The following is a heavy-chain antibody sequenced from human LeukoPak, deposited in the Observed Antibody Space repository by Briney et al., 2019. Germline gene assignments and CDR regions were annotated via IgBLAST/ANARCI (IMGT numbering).Heavy chain of an antibody. V-gene: IGHV3-23*01. J-gene: IGHJ4*02. CDR2: ISGSGGST. Sequence: PGGSLRLSCAASGFTFSSYAMSWVRQAPGKGLEWVSAISGSGGSTYYADSVKGRFTISRDSSKNTLYLQMNSLRAEDTAVYYCAKEVRSFTMVRGVIPYFDYWGQGTLVTVSS. CDR1: GFTFSSYA. CDR3: AKEVRSFTMVRGVIPYFDY. D-gene: IGHD3-10*01.